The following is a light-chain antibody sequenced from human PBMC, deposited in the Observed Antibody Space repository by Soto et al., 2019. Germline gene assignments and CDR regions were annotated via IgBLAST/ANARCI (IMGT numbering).Light chain of an antibody. CDR1: SSDVGGYNY. V-gene: IGLV2-14*01. CDR2: EVS. J-gene: IGLJ3*02. Sequence: QSALTQPASVSGSPGQSITISCTGTSSDVGGYNYVSWYQHHPGKAPKLIIYEVSNRPSGVSSRFSGSKSGSTASLTISGLQAEDEADYYCSSYTSSTTEVFGGGTQLTVL. CDR3: SSYTSSTTEV.